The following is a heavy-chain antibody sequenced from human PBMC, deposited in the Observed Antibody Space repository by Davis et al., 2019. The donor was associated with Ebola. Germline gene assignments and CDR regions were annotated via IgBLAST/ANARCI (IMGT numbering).Heavy chain of an antibody. V-gene: IGHV1-18*01. CDR1: GYTFTSYG. CDR3: ARGPRSGSYSRIDY. Sequence: ASVKVSCKASGYTFTSYGISWVRQAPGQGLEWMGWISAYNGNTNYAQKLQGRVTMTRDTSISTAYMELSRLRSDDTAVYYCARGPRSGSYSRIDYWGQGTLVTVSS. J-gene: IGHJ4*02. CDR2: ISAYNGNT. D-gene: IGHD1-26*01.